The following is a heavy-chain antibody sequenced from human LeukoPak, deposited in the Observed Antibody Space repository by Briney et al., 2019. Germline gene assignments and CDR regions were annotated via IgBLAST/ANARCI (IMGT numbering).Heavy chain of an antibody. CDR3: AKGITTVAYCSSDSCYPAY. J-gene: IGHJ4*02. Sequence: QPGGSLRLSCAASAFTFSSYAMSWVRQAPGKGLEWVSAISGSGGSTYYADSVKGRFTISRDNSKNTLYLQMNSLRAEDTAVYYCAKGITTVAYCSSDSCYPAYWGQGTLVTVSS. D-gene: IGHD2-15*01. CDR2: ISGSGGST. CDR1: AFTFSSYA. V-gene: IGHV3-23*01.